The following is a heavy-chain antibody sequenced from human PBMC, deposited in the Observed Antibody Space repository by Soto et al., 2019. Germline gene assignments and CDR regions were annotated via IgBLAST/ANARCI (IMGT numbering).Heavy chain of an antibody. Sequence: EVQLVESAGGWVQPGGSLRLACAASGFTFSSYWMSWVRQAPGKGQEWGANIKEDGGQEYYVDSVKGRFTISRDNAKSSLYLQMNSLRAEDTAVYYCARDWGANSSTWGDHWGQGTLVTVSS. J-gene: IGHJ4*02. CDR3: ARDWGANSSTWGDH. CDR1: GFTFSSYW. D-gene: IGHD6-13*01. CDR2: IKEDGGQE. V-gene: IGHV3-7*05.